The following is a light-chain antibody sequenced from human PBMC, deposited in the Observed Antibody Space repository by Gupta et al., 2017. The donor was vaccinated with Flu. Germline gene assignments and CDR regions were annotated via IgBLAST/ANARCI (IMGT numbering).Light chain of an antibody. Sequence: QSVLTQPPSASGTPGQRGTISCSGSSSSVGTNTVNWYQQLPGTAPKLLIYSNNRRPSGVPDRFSGSKSGTSASLAIGGLQSEDEADYYCAAWDDSLNGRVFGTGTKVTVL. V-gene: IGLV1-44*01. CDR1: SSSVGTNT. J-gene: IGLJ1*01. CDR3: AAWDDSLNGRV. CDR2: SNN.